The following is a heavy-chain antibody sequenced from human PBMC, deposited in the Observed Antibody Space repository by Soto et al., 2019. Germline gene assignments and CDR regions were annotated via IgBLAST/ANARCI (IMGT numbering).Heavy chain of an antibody. V-gene: IGHV4-39*02. D-gene: IGHD6-13*01. CDR1: GGSISSSSYY. J-gene: IGHJ3*02. CDR2: IYYSGST. CDR3: ARDQGSSSWYDAFDI. Sequence: SETLSLTCTVSGGSISSSSYYWGWIRQPPGKGLEWIGSIYYSGSTYYNPSLKSRVTISVDTSKNQFSLKLSSVTAADTAVYYCARDQGSSSWYDAFDIWCQGTMVTLSS.